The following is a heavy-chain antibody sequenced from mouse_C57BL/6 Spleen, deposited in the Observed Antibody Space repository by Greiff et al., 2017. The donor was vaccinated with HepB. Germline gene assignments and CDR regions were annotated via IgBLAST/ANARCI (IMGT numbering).Heavy chain of an antibody. J-gene: IGHJ1*03. Sequence: QVQLQQPGAELVKPGASVKLSCKASGYTFTSYWMHWVKQRPGQGLEWIGMIHPNSGSTNYNEKFKSKATLTVDKSSSTAYMQFSSLTSEDSAVYYCEKITTVVAWYFDVWGTGTTVTVSS. CDR2: IHPNSGST. V-gene: IGHV1-64*01. CDR1: GYTFTSYW. CDR3: EKITTVVAWYFDV. D-gene: IGHD1-1*01.